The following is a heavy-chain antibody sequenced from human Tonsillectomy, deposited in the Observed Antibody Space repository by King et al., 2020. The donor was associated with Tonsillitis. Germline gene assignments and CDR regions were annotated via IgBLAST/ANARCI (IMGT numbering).Heavy chain of an antibody. J-gene: IGHJ4*02. V-gene: IGHV3-15*01. CDR1: GFTLSNAW. CDR2: IKSKTDGGTA. CDR3: TTDGLSW. Sequence: VQLVESGGGFVKPGGFLRLSCAASGFTLSNAWMSLFRQAPGKGLEWVGRIKSKTDGGTADYAAPVKDRFTISRDDSKNTLYLQMNSLKTEDTAVYYCTTDGLSWWGQGTLVTVSS. D-gene: IGHD3-22*01.